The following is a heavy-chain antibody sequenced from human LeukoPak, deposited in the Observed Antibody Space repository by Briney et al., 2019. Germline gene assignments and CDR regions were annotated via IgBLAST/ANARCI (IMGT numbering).Heavy chain of an antibody. V-gene: IGHV1-2*02. CDR1: GYTFTGYY. CDR3: ARGAARPIYYYYMDV. J-gene: IGHJ6*03. Sequence: ASVKVSCKASGYTFTGYYIHWVRQAPGQGLEWMGWVTPNSGGTNYAQKFQGRVTMTRDTSISTAYMELGRLRSDDTAVYYCARGAARPIYYYYMDVWGKGTTVTVSS. D-gene: IGHD6-6*01. CDR2: VTPNSGGT.